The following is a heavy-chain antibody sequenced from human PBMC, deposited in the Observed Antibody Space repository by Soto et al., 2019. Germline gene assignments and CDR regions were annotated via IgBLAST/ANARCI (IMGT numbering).Heavy chain of an antibody. V-gene: IGHV1-18*01. CDR3: ARDVGSGPSADIVVVPAAKRYYYYMDV. Sequence: ASVKVSCKASGYTFTIYGISWVRQAPGQGLEWMGWISAYNGNTNYAQKLQGRVTMTTDTSTSTAYMELRSLRSDDTAVYYCARDVGSGPSADIVVVPAAKRYYYYMDVWGKGTTVTVSS. CDR2: ISAYNGNT. D-gene: IGHD2-2*01. J-gene: IGHJ6*03. CDR1: GYTFTIYG.